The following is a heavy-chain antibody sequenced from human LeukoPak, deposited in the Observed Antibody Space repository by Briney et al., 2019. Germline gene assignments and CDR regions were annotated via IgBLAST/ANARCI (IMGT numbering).Heavy chain of an antibody. Sequence: GGSLRLSCAASGFTFSSYAMHWVRQAPGKGLEWVAVISYDGSNKYYADSVKGRFTISRDNSKNTLYLQMNSLRAEDTAVYCCARGGRTTVSYFDYWGQGTLVTVSS. J-gene: IGHJ4*02. CDR3: ARGGRTTVSYFDY. CDR1: GFTFSSYA. CDR2: ISYDGSNK. V-gene: IGHV3-30*04. D-gene: IGHD4-17*01.